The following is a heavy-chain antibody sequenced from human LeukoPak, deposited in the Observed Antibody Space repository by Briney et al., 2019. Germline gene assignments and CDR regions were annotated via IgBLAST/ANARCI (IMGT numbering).Heavy chain of an antibody. J-gene: IGHJ4*02. CDR3: ARGRSGVFFCGATFPPLHFDY. V-gene: IGHV4-34*01. Sequence: SETLSLTCAVYGGSFSSNYWGWIRQSPGKGLEWIGEIIHGGSTNYNPSLQSRVTISLDTSKNQFSLRLSSLTAADTAVYYCARGRSGVFFCGATFPPLHFDYWGQGALVTVSS. D-gene: IGHD3-16*01. CDR1: GGSFSSNY. CDR2: IIHGGST.